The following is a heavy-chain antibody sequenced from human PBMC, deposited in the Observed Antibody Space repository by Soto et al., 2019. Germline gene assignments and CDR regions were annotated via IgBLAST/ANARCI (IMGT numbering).Heavy chain of an antibody. CDR1: GGTFSSYA. J-gene: IGHJ6*02. D-gene: IGHD6-13*01. CDR2: IIPIFGTA. Sequence: SVKVSCKASGGTFSSYAISWVRQAPGQGLEWMGGIIPIFGTANYAQKFQGRVTITADESTSTAYMELSSLRSEDTAVYYCARGIAAAARRPSGMDVWGQGTTVTVSS. V-gene: IGHV1-69*13. CDR3: ARGIAAAARRPSGMDV.